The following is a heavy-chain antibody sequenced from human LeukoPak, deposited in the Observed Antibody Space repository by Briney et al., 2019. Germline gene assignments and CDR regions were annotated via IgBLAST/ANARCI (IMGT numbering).Heavy chain of an antibody. Sequence: GGSLRLSCAASGFTFSSYSMNWVRQAPGKRLEWVSSISSSSSYIYYADSVKGRFTISRDNAKNSLYLQMNSLRAEDTAVYYCARMVVATIGGSDYWGQGILVTVSS. V-gene: IGHV3-21*01. D-gene: IGHD5-12*01. CDR3: ARMVVATIGGSDY. CDR2: ISSSSSYI. CDR1: GFTFSSYS. J-gene: IGHJ4*02.